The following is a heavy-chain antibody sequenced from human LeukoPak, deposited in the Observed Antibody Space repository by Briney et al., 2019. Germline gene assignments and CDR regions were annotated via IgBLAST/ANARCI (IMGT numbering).Heavy chain of an antibody. V-gene: IGHV3-30*02. Sequence: PGGSLRLSCAASGFTFSSYGMHWVRQAPGKGLEWVAFIRYDGSNKYYADSVKGRFTISRDNSKNTLYLQMNSLRAEDTAVYYCAKEKEYSSSWDYYYYYYMDVWGKGTTVTISS. J-gene: IGHJ6*03. CDR2: IRYDGSNK. CDR3: AKEKEYSSSWDYYYYYYMDV. D-gene: IGHD6-13*01. CDR1: GFTFSSYG.